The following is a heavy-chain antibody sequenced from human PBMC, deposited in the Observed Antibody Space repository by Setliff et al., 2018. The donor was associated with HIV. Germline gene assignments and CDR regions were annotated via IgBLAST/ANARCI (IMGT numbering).Heavy chain of an antibody. V-gene: IGHV3-30*02. CDR2: IRFDGNRE. CDR3: TKERGDGYGYYFHY. CDR1: GFIFSDYA. D-gene: IGHD5-12*01. Sequence: GETLTISCAASGFIFSDYAMHWVRQAPGKGLEWVAHIRFDGNREYYADSVKGRFTISRDNSKNTVYLEMNSLRAGDTAVYYCTKERGDGYGYYFHYWGQGTLVTVSS. J-gene: IGHJ4*02.